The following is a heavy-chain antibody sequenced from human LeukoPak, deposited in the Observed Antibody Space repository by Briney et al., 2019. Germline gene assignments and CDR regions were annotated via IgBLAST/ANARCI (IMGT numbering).Heavy chain of an antibody. J-gene: IGHJ4*03. D-gene: IGHD3-22*01. V-gene: IGHV3-30*02. CDR1: GFTFSSYG. CDR2: IRYDGSNK. CDR3: AKNLYYYDSSGYLFDY. Sequence: GGSLRLSCAASGFTFSSYGMHWVRQAPGKGLEWVAFIRYDGSNKYYADSVKGRFTISRDYSKKTLYLQMNSLRAEDTAVYYCAKNLYYYDSSGYLFDYWGHGALVTVSS.